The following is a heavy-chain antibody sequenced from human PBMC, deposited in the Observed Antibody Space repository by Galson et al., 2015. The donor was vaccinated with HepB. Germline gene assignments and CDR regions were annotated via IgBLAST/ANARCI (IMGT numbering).Heavy chain of an antibody. CDR3: GKDSPGGGGTSPPPAYSGMDV. V-gene: IGHV3-33*06. Sequence: SLRLSCAASGFSFTTYGMHWVRQAPGKGLEWVAVIWYDGNYKNYADSVKGRFTISRDNSKNTLYLQMNSLTAEDTAIYYCGKDSPGGGGTSPPPAYSGMDVWGRGTMVTVSS. CDR1: GFSFTTYG. CDR2: IWYDGNYK. J-gene: IGHJ6*02. D-gene: IGHD3-10*01.